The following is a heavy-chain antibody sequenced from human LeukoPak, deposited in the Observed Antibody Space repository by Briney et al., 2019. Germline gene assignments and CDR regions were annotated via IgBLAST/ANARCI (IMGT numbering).Heavy chain of an antibody. CDR1: GFTFSSYG. J-gene: IGHJ4*02. V-gene: IGHV3-33*01. Sequence: GRSLRLSCAASGFTFSSYGMHWVRQAPGKGLEWVAVIWYGGSNKYYADSVKGRFTISRDNSKNTLYLQMNSLRAEDTAVYYCARDRPDDYVWGSYRYIDYWGQGTLVTVSS. CDR3: ARDRPDDYVWGSYRYIDY. CDR2: IWYGGSNK. D-gene: IGHD3-16*02.